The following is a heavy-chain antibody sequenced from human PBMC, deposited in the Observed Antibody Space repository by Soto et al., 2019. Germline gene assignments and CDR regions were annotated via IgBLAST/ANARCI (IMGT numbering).Heavy chain of an antibody. CDR1: GFTFSSYA. V-gene: IGHV3-23*01. CDR2: ISGSGGST. D-gene: IGHD5-18*01. CDR3: AKDMREGSYGNNWFDP. Sequence: GGSLRLSCAASGFTFSSYAMSWVLQAPGKGLEWVSAISGSGGSTYYADSVKGRFTISRDNSKNTLYLQMNSLRAEDTAVYYCAKDMREGSYGNNWFDPWGQGTLVTVSS. J-gene: IGHJ5*02.